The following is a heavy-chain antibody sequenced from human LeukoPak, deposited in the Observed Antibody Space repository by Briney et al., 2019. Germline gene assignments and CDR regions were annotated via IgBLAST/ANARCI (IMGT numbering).Heavy chain of an antibody. V-gene: IGHV4-39*01. D-gene: IGHD1-26*01. J-gene: IGHJ3*02. CDR2: IYYSGST. CDR3: ARPAYRGSYYDAFDI. CDR1: GGSISSSSYY. Sequence: SETLSLTCTVSGGSISSSSYYWGWIRQPPGKGLEWIGSIYYSGSTYYNQSLKSRVTISVDTSKNKFSLKLNSVTAADMAVYYCARPAYRGSYYDAFDIWGQGTMVTVSS.